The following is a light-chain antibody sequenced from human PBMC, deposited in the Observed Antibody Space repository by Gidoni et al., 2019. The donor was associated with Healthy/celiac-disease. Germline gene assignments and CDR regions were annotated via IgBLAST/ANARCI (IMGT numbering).Light chain of an antibody. V-gene: IGLV1-40*01. J-gene: IGLJ1*01. CDR3: QSYDSSLSGYV. CDR2: GNS. Sequence: QSVLTQPPSVSGAPGQRVTISCTGSSSNIGAGYEVHWYQQLPGTAPKLLIYGNSNRPSGVPDRFSGSKYGTSASLAITGLQAEDEADYYCQSYDSSLSGYVFGTGTKVTVL. CDR1: SSNIGAGYE.